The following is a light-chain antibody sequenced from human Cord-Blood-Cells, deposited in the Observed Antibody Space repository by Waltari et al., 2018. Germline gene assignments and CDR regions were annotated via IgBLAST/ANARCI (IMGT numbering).Light chain of an antibody. Sequence: DIQLTQSPSFLSASEGDRVTSTCRASQGISSYLAWYQQKPGKAPKLLIYAASTLQSGVPSRFSGSGSGTEFTLTISSLQPEDFATYYCQQLNSYPRTFGQGTKVEIK. J-gene: IGKJ1*01. CDR1: QGISSY. CDR2: AAS. V-gene: IGKV1-9*01. CDR3: QQLNSYPRT.